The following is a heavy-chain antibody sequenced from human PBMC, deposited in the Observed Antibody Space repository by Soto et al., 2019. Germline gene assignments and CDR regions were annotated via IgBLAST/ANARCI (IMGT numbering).Heavy chain of an antibody. V-gene: IGHV4-61*01. Sequence: SETLSLTCTVAGGSVNSGSYYWSWIRQPPGKGLEWIGYIYYSGSTNYNPSLKSRVTISVDKSKNQFSLKLSSVTAADTAVYYCAREQYYYDSSGYYQGVWGQGTLVTVSS. CDR2: IYYSGST. D-gene: IGHD3-22*01. CDR3: AREQYYYDSSGYYQGV. J-gene: IGHJ4*02. CDR1: GGSVNSGSYY.